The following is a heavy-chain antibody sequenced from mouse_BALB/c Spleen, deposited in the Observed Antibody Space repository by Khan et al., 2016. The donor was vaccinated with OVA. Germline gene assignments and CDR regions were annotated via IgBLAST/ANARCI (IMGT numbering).Heavy chain of an antibody. CDR1: GYTFTNYG. J-gene: IGHJ4*01. D-gene: IGHD1-2*01. Sequence: QIQLVQSGPELKKPGETVKISCKASGYTFTNYGMNWVKQAPGKGLKWMGWINTNTGETTYAEEFKGRFAFSLETSDSTAYLQINNLKNEDTASYFCARRFRTAYPLYYYAMDYWGPGTSVTVSS. CDR3: ARRFRTAYPLYYYAMDY. CDR2: INTNTGET. V-gene: IGHV9-3*02.